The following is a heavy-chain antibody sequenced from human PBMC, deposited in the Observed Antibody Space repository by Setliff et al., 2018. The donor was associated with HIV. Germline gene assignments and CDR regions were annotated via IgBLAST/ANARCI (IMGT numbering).Heavy chain of an antibody. D-gene: IGHD3-22*01. V-gene: IGHV3-23*01. CDR3: AKGLDDRSGYDAFDI. J-gene: IGHJ3*02. CDR1: GFTFSSYA. Sequence: SGGSLRLSCVASGFTFSSYAMTWVRQAPGKGLEWVSTISSPGRSTYYADSVEGRFTISRDNSNNTLYLQTNSLRAEDTAVYFCAKGLDDRSGYDAFDIWGQGTMVTVSS. CDR2: ISSPGRST.